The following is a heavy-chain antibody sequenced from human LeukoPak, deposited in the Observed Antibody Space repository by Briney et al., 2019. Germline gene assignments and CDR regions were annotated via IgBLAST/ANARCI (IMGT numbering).Heavy chain of an antibody. Sequence: GGSLRLSCAASGFTFSSYAMSWVRQAPGKGLEWVSAISGSGGSTYYADSVKGRFTISRDNSKNTVYLQMNSLRAEDTAVYYCARDLSGGPGYWGQGTLVTVSS. V-gene: IGHV3-23*01. J-gene: IGHJ4*02. D-gene: IGHD3-10*01. CDR2: ISGSGGST. CDR1: GFTFSSYA. CDR3: ARDLSGGPGY.